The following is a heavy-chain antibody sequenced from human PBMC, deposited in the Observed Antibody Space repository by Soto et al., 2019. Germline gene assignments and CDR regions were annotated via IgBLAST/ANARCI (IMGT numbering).Heavy chain of an antibody. CDR1: GFTFSSYG. CDR3: AKEAITMVRGVPRRYGMDV. D-gene: IGHD3-10*01. V-gene: IGHV3-30*18. J-gene: IGHJ6*02. CDR2: ISYDGSNK. Sequence: GGSLRLSCAASGFTFSSYGMHWVRQAPGKGLEWVAVISYDGSNKYYADSVKGRFTISRDNSKNTLYLQMNSLRAEDTAVYYCAKEAITMVRGVPRRYGMDVWGQGTTVTVSS.